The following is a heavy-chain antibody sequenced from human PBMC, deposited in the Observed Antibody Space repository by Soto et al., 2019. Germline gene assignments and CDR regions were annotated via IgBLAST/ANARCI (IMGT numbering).Heavy chain of an antibody. Sequence: PSETLSLTCAVYGGSFSGYYLSWIRQPPGKGLEWIGEINHSGSTNYNPSLKSRVTISVDTSKNQFSLKLSSVTAADTAVYYCARGGLLWFGGQYYFDYWGQGTLVTVSS. D-gene: IGHD3-10*01. CDR1: GGSFSGYY. J-gene: IGHJ4*02. CDR2: INHSGST. V-gene: IGHV4-34*01. CDR3: ARGGLLWFGGQYYFDY.